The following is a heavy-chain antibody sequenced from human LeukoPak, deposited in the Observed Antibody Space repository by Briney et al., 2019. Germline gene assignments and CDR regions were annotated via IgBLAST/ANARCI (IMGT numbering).Heavy chain of an antibody. D-gene: IGHD6-19*01. CDR1: GFTVSSNY. V-gene: IGHV3-53*04. CDR3: ARDRIAVAGTFRRNYYYYGMDV. CDR2: IYSGGST. Sequence: PGGSLRLSCAASGFTVSSNYMSWVRQAPGKGLEWVSVIYSGGSTYYADAVKGRFTISRHNSKNTLYLQMNSLRAEDTAVYYCARDRIAVAGTFRRNYYYYGMDVWGQGTTVTVSS. J-gene: IGHJ6*02.